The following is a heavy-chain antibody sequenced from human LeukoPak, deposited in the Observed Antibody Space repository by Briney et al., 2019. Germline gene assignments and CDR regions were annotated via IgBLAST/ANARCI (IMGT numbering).Heavy chain of an antibody. V-gene: IGHV4-30-4*01. Sequence: PSETLSLTCTVSGGSISSGDYYWSWIRQPPGKGLEWIGYIYYSGRTYYNPSLKSRVTISVDTSKNQFSLKLSSATAADTAVYYCARDLGYYDSKGAFDIWGQGTMVTVSS. CDR1: GGSISSGDYY. CDR3: ARDLGYYDSKGAFDI. CDR2: IYYSGRT. D-gene: IGHD3-22*01. J-gene: IGHJ3*02.